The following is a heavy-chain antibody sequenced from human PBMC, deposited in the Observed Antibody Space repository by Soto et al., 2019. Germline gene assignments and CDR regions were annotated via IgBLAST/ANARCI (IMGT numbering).Heavy chain of an antibody. CDR1: GYTFTSYY. CDR2: INPSGGST. Sequence: ASVKVSCKASGYTFTSYYMHWVRQAPGQGLEWMGIINPSGGSTSYAQKFQGRVTMTRGTSTSTVYMELSSLRSEDTAVYYCARDERSSYSSGWYYFDYWGQGTLVTVSS. J-gene: IGHJ4*02. D-gene: IGHD6-19*01. V-gene: IGHV1-46*01. CDR3: ARDERSSYSSGWYYFDY.